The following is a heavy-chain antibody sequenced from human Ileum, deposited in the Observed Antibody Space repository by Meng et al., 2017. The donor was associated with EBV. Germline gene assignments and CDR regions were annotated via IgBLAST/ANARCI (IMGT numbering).Heavy chain of an antibody. CDR3: VSAYDYGDYEAFAY. D-gene: IGHD4-17*01. CDR1: VDSISSSNYS. V-gene: IGHV4-39*07. J-gene: IGHJ4*02. CDR2: IFYRGNT. Sequence: EAVPCRCRPPGTSALPCRLSVDSISSSNYSWGWIRQPPGKALESIGTIFYRGNTFYNPSLKTRLTISVDTSKNEFSLNLKSVTAADTAVYYCVSAYDYGDYEAFAYWGLGSLVTVSS.